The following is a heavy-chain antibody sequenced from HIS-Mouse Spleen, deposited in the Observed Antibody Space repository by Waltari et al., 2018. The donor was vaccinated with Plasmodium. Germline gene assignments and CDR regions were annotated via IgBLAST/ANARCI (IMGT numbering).Heavy chain of an antibody. Sequence: EVQLVESGGGLIQPGGSLSLSCAASGFTVSSNYMSWCRQAPGKGLEWVSVIYSGGSTYYADSVKGRFTISRDNSKNTLYLQMNSLRAEDTAVYYCARGMKSSSSAFDIWGQGTMVTVSS. D-gene: IGHD6-6*01. CDR1: GFTVSSNY. CDR3: ARGMKSSSSAFDI. V-gene: IGHV3-53*01. CDR2: IYSGGST. J-gene: IGHJ3*02.